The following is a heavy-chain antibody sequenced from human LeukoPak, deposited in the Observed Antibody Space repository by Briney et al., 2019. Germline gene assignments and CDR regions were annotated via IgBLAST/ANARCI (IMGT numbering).Heavy chain of an antibody. V-gene: IGHV3-23*01. CDR1: GFTFSSYA. D-gene: IGHD6-19*01. J-gene: IGHJ6*03. CDR2: ISGSGGST. Sequence: GGSLRLSCAVSGFTFSSYAMSWVRQAPGKGLEWVSAISGSGGSTYYADSVKGRFTISRDNSKNTLYLQMNSLRAEDTAVYYCATSGSSGSVDYYYMDVWGKGTTVTVSS. CDR3: ATSGSSGSVDYYYMDV.